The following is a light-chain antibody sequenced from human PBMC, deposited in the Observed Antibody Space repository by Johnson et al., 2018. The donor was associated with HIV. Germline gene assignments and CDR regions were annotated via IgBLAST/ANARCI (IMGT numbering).Light chain of an antibody. CDR1: SSNIGNNY. V-gene: IGLV1-51*01. J-gene: IGLJ1*01. CDR2: DNN. Sequence: QSVLTQPPSVSAAPGQKVTISCSGSSSNIGNNYVSWYQQLPGTAPTLLIYDNNKRPSGIPDRFSGSKSVTSDTLGITGIQTGDEADYYCGTWDSSLRVGFFGTGTKVTVL. CDR3: GTWDSSLRVGF.